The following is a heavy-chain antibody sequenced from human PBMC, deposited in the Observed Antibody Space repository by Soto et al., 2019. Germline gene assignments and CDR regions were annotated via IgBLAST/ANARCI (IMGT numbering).Heavy chain of an antibody. CDR1: GFTFSDYY. D-gene: IGHD2-2*01. V-gene: IGHV3-11*01. Sequence: PGGSLRLSCAASGFTFSDYYMSWIRQAPGKGLEWVSYISSSGSTIYYADSVKGRFTISRDNAKNSLYLQMNSLRAEDTAVYYCARDRYCSSTSCPPGSWLDPWGQGTLVTVSS. J-gene: IGHJ5*02. CDR3: ARDRYCSSTSCPPGSWLDP. CDR2: ISSSGSTI.